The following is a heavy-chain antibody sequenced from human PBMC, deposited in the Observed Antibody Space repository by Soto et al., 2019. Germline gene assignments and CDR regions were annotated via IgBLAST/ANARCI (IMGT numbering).Heavy chain of an antibody. Sequence: QVQLVQSGAEVKKPGSSVKVSCKASGGTFSSYTISWVRQAPGQGLEWKGRIIPILGIANYAQKFQGRLTITADKSTSTAYMELSSLRSEDTAVYYCARECNPRVLLLTSYGMDVWGQGTTVTVSS. V-gene: IGHV1-69*08. CDR3: ARECNPRVLLLTSYGMDV. CDR2: IIPILGIA. CDR1: GGTFSSYT. D-gene: IGHD2-15*01. J-gene: IGHJ6*02.